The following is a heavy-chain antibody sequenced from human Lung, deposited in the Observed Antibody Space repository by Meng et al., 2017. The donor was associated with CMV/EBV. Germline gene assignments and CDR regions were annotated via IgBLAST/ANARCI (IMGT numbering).Heavy chain of an antibody. Sequence: SGPXLVKPPQTLTLTCTFSGFSLSTSRMRVSWIRQPPGKALEWLARIDWDDDKFYSTSLKTRLTISKDTSKNQVVLTMTNMDPVDTATYYCARMGYGYNYFDYWGQGTLVTVSS. J-gene: IGHJ4*02. CDR1: GFSLSTSRMR. CDR3: ARMGYGYNYFDY. D-gene: IGHD5-24*01. CDR2: IDWDDDK. V-gene: IGHV2-70D*14.